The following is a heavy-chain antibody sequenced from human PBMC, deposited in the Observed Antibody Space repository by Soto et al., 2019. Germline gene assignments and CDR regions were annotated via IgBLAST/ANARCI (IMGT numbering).Heavy chain of an antibody. Sequence: QAQLQESGPGLVKPSQTLSLTCTVSGGSISSGDYYWSWIRQPPGKGLEWIGYIYYSGSTYYNPSLKSRVTISVDTSKNQFSLKLSSVTAADTAVYYCARVSTIVLVPALFDPWGQGTLVTVSS. CDR3: ARVSTIVLVPALFDP. CDR2: IYYSGST. D-gene: IGHD2-2*01. V-gene: IGHV4-30-4*01. J-gene: IGHJ5*02. CDR1: GGSISSGDYY.